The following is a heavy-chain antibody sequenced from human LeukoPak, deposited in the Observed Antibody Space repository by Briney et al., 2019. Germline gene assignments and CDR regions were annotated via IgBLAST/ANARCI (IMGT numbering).Heavy chain of an antibody. CDR1: GYTFTTYG. V-gene: IGHV1-18*01. CDR3: AIIRGYSYPFDY. D-gene: IGHD5-18*01. CDR2: ISTYNGDT. Sequence: ASVKVSCKASGYTFTTYGISWVRQAPGQGLEWMAWISTYNGDTNYAQKFQGRVTMTEDTSTDTAYMELSSLRSEDTAVYYCAIIRGYSYPFDYWGQGTLVTVSS. J-gene: IGHJ4*02.